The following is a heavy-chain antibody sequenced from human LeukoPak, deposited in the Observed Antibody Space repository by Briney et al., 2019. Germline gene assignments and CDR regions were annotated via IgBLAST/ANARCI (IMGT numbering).Heavy chain of an antibody. CDR1: RFTFSNAR. J-gene: IGHJ4*02. Sequence: GGSLRLSCAASRFTFSNARMSWVRQAPGKGLEWVGRIKGKTDGGTTDYAAPVKGRLTISRDDSKNTLYLQMNSLKTEDTAVYYCTTDYGSGSFDWGQGTLVTVSS. D-gene: IGHD3-10*01. V-gene: IGHV3-15*01. CDR2: IKGKTDGGTT. CDR3: TTDYGSGSFD.